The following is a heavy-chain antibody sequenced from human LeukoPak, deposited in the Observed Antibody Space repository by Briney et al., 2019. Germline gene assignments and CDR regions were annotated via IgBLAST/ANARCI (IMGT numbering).Heavy chain of an antibody. D-gene: IGHD1-1*01. CDR1: GYTFTSYA. CDR3: ARETAPWTLGSDAFDI. J-gene: IGHJ3*02. Sequence: ASVKVSCKASGYTFTSYAMNWVRRAPGQGLEWMGWINTNTGNPTYAQGFTGRFVFSLDTSVSTAYLQISSLKAEDTAVYYCARETAPWTLGSDAFDIWGQGTMVTVSS. V-gene: IGHV7-4-1*02. CDR2: INTNTGNP.